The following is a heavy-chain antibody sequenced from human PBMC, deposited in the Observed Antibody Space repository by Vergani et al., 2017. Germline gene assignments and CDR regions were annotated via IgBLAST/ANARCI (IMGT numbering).Heavy chain of an antibody. CDR2: IYYSGST. D-gene: IGHD6-13*01. Sequence: QLQLQESGPGLMKPSETLSLTCTVSGGSISSSSYYWGWSRQPPGKGLEWIGSIYYSGSTYYNPSLKSRVTISVDTSKNQFSLKLSSVTAADTAVYYCARLYVGSXYIYWGQGTLVTVSS. J-gene: IGHJ4*02. V-gene: IGHV4-39*01. CDR1: GGSISSSSYY. CDR3: ARLYVGSXYIY.